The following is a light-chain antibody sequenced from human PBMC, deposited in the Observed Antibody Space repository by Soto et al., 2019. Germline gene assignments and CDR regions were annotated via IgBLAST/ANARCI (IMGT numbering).Light chain of an antibody. Sequence: EIVWTQSPGTLSLSPGERATLSCRASQTVSSGYLGWYQQKPGQAPRLLIYGASSRATGIPDRFSGSGYGTDFTLTISRLEPEDFAVYYCQQYGGSPRTFGQGTKVEIK. V-gene: IGKV3-20*01. J-gene: IGKJ1*01. CDR3: QQYGGSPRT. CDR1: QTVSSGY. CDR2: GAS.